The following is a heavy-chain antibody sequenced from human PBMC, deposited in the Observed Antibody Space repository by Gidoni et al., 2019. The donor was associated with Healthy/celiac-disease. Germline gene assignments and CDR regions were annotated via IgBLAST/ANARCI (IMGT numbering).Heavy chain of an antibody. CDR3: ARRRRGGLRINYFDY. CDR2: INHSGST. J-gene: IGHJ4*02. CDR1: GGSFSGYY. Sequence: QVQLQQWGAGLLKPSETLSLTCAVYGGSFSGYYWSWIRQPPGKGLEWIGEINHSGSTNYNPTLKSRVTISVDTSKNQFSLKLSSVTAADTAVYYCARRRRGGLRINYFDYWGQGTLVTVSS. V-gene: IGHV4-34*01. D-gene: IGHD4-17*01.